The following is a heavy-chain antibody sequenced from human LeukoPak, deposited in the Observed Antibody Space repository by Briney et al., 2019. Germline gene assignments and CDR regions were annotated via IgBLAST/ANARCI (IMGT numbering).Heavy chain of an antibody. CDR3: AARPGGYASFDI. CDR2: IVVGSSNT. Sequence: SVKVSCKTSGFTFSNSAVLWVRQARGQRLEWIGWIVVGSSNTDYTQKFQERVTITRDMSTGTAYMELTSLTSEDTAVYYCAARPGGYASFDIWGQGTMVTVSS. CDR1: GFTFSNSA. V-gene: IGHV1-58*01. J-gene: IGHJ3*02. D-gene: IGHD3-16*01.